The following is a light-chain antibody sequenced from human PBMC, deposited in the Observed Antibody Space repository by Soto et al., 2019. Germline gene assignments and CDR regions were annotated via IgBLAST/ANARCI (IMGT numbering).Light chain of an antibody. CDR2: DAS. CDR1: QSVSID. V-gene: IGKV3-11*01. Sequence: ESVLTQSPATLSLSPGERATLSCRASQSVSIDLAWYQQKPGQAPRLLIYDASKRATGIPARLSGSGSGTDFILTISSLEPDDFAVYYCQQRRSWPPTFGGGTKVEIK. J-gene: IGKJ4*01. CDR3: QQRRSWPPT.